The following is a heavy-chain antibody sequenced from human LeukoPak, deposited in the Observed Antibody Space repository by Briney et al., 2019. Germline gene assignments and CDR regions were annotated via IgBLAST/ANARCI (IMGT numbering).Heavy chain of an antibody. J-gene: IGHJ4*02. Sequence: VASVKVSCTASGGTFSSYAISWVRQAPGQGLEWMGGIIPIFGTANYAQKFQGRVTITADESTSTAYMELSSLRSEDTAVYYCAREPGVAAGIYSWGQGTLVTVSS. CDR3: AREPGVAAGIYS. CDR2: IIPIFGTA. V-gene: IGHV1-69*01. CDR1: GGTFSSYA. D-gene: IGHD6-13*01.